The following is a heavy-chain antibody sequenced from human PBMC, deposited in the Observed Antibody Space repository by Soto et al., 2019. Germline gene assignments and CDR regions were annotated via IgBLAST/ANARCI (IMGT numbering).Heavy chain of an antibody. CDR2: INTYNGKT. Sequence: QVQLVQSGAEVKNPGASVKVSCKASGYTFTRYGIGWARQAPGQGLEWMGWINTYNGKTNYAQNVQGRVTLTTDTSTITAYMELRSLRSNDTAIYYCAMVDVYVTPSPQDVWGQGTTVIVSS. CDR1: GYTFTRYG. D-gene: IGHD3-16*01. V-gene: IGHV1-18*01. CDR3: AMVDVYVTPSPQDV. J-gene: IGHJ6*02.